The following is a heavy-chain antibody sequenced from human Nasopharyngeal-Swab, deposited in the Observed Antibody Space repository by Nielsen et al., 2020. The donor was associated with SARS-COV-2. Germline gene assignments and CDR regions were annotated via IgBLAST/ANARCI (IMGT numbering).Heavy chain of an antibody. CDR1: GFTFSSYG. V-gene: IGHV3-30*18. D-gene: IGHD3-3*01. CDR3: AKDLWSSPDPTFDY. Sequence: GESLKISCAASGFTFSSYGMHWARQAPGKGLEWVAVISYDGSNKYYADSVKGRFTISRDNSRNTLYLQMNSLRAEDTAVYYCAKDLWSSPDPTFDYWGQGTLVTVSS. CDR2: ISYDGSNK. J-gene: IGHJ4*02.